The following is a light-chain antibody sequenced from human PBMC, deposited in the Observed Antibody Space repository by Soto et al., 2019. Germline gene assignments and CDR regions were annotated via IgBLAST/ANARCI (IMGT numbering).Light chain of an antibody. Sequence: QSVLTQPASVSGSPGQSITISCTGTSNDVGAYNFVSWYQQHPGKAPKLLIYEVSNRPSEISDRFSGSKSGNTASLTISGLQAEDEADYYCSSYTSSRAYVFGIGTKV. CDR1: SNDVGAYNF. V-gene: IGLV2-14*01. J-gene: IGLJ1*01. CDR3: SSYTSSRAYV. CDR2: EVS.